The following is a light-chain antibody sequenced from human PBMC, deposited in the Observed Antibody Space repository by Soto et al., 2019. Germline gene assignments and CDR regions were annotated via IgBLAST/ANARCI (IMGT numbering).Light chain of an antibody. V-gene: IGLV1-44*01. J-gene: IGLJ3*02. CDR1: SSNIGSNT. CDR2: NDS. Sequence: QSVLIQPPSASGTPGQRVTISCSGSSSNIGSNTVNWFQQVPGMAPRLLIYNDSQRPSGVPDRFSGSRSGTSAALAISGLQSDDEVDFYCASGDVSLEVWVFGGGTKGTVL. CDR3: ASGDVSLEVWV.